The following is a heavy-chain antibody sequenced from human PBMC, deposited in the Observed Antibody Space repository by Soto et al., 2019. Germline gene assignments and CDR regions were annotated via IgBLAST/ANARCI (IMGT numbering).Heavy chain of an antibody. CDR1: GFSLTTSGVG. J-gene: IGHJ4*02. D-gene: IGHD3-16*01. CDR2: IYGDDDK. V-gene: IGHV2-5*02. Sequence: QITLKESGPALVKPTQTPTLTCSFSGFSLTTSGVGVGWIRQPPGKALEWLALIYGDDDKRYNSSLKSRLTITKDTSKNQVVLTMSNMDPVDTGTYYCAHAVGLGGLVDYWGQGTLVTVSS. CDR3: AHAVGLGGLVDY.